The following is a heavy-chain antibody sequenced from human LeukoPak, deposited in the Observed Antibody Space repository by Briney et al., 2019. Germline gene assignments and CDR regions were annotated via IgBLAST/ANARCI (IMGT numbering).Heavy chain of an antibody. D-gene: IGHD3-10*01. J-gene: IGHJ4*02. CDR1: GGSISSYY. CDR3: ARAPSAGSYSFCYFDY. V-gene: IGHV4-4*07. CDR2: IYTSGST. Sequence: SETLSLTCTVSGGSISSYYWSWIRQPAGKGLEWIGRIYTSGSTNYNPSLKSRVTMSVDTSKNQFSLKLSSVTAADTAVYYCARAPSAGSYSFCYFDYWGQGTLVTVSS.